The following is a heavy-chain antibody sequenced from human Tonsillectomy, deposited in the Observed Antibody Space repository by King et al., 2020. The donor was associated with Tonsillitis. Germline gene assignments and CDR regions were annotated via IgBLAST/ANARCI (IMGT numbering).Heavy chain of an antibody. CDR3: AKVGTTVTTYYYYYMDV. CDR1: GFTFPSYA. V-gene: IGHV3-23*04. D-gene: IGHD4-17*01. Sequence: VQLVESGGGLVQPGGSLRLSCVASGFTFPSYAMTWVRQAPGKGLECVSSISGSGGSTYYADSVKGRFTISRDNSKNSLYLQMNSLVVEDTAVYYCAKVGTTVTTYYYYYMDVWGKGTTVTVSS. J-gene: IGHJ6*03. CDR2: ISGSGGST.